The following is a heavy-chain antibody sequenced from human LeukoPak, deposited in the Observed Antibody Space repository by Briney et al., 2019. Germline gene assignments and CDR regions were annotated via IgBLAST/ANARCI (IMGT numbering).Heavy chain of an antibody. CDR2: ISYDGSNK. CDR3: AKSGYSYDWYYFDY. V-gene: IGHV3-30*18. D-gene: IGHD5-18*01. J-gene: IGHJ4*02. Sequence: GRSLRLSCAASGFTFSGYGMHWVRQAPGKGLEWVAVISYDGSNKYYADSVKGRFTISRDNSKNTLYLQMNSLRAEDTAVYYCAKSGYSYDWYYFDYWGQGTLVTVSS. CDR1: GFTFSGYG.